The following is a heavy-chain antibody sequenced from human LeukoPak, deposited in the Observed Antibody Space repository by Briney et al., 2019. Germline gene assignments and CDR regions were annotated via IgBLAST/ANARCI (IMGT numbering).Heavy chain of an antibody. Sequence: ASVKVSCKASGYTYTSYYMHWVRQAPGQGLEWMGIINPSGGSTSYAQKFQGRVTMTRDTSTSTVYMELSSLRSKDTAVYYCARASSLFYYDSSGYQFDYWGQGTLVTVSS. V-gene: IGHV1-46*01. CDR2: INPSGGST. J-gene: IGHJ4*02. CDR1: GYTYTSYY. CDR3: ARASSLFYYDSSGYQFDY. D-gene: IGHD3-22*01.